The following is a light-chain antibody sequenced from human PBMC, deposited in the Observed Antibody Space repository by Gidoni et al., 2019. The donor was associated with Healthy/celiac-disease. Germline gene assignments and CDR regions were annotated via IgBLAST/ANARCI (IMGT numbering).Light chain of an antibody. Sequence: QSVLTQPPSVSGAPGQRATISCTGSSSNIGAGYDVHWYQQRPGTAPKLLIYGNSNRPSGVPDRFSGSKSGTSASLAITGLQAEDEADYYCQSYDSSLSGHVVFGGGTKLTVL. V-gene: IGLV1-40*01. CDR3: QSYDSSLSGHVV. CDR2: GNS. CDR1: SSNIGAGYD. J-gene: IGLJ2*01.